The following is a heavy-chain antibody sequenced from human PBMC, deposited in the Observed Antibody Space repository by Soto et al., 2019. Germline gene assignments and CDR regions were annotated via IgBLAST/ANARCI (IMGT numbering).Heavy chain of an antibody. CDR3: ARFGTSYDTSGFLY. V-gene: IGHV3-74*01. Sequence: GGSLRLSCAASGFTFGSHWLHWVRQAPGKGLVYVSRISSGGTTTNYAESVKGRFTISRDNARNTLYLQMNSLRVEDTAVYYCARFGTSYDTSGFLYWGQGTPVTVSS. CDR2: ISSGGTTT. J-gene: IGHJ4*02. CDR1: GFTFGSHW. D-gene: IGHD3-22*01.